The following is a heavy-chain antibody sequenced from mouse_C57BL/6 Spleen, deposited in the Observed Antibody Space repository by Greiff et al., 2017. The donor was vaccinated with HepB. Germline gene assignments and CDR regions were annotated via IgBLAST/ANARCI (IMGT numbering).Heavy chain of an antibody. CDR2: IYPSDSET. CDR3: ARGEPGGFAY. Sequence: QVQLKQPGAELVRPGSSVKLSCKASGYTFTSYWMDWVKQRPGQGLEWIGNIYPSDSETHYNQKFKDKATLTVDKSSSTAYMQLSSLTSEDSAVYYCARGEPGGFAYWGQGTLVTVSA. V-gene: IGHV1-61*01. J-gene: IGHJ3*01. CDR1: GYTFTSYW.